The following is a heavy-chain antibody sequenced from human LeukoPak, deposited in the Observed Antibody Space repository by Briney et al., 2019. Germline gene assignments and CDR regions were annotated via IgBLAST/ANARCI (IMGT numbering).Heavy chain of an antibody. D-gene: IGHD3-10*01. Sequence: GASVKVSCKASGYTYTGYYMHWVRQAPGQGREWMGWINPNSGGTNYAQKFQGRVTMTRDTSISTAYVELSRLRSDDTAVYYCALSGAHSGNPPDYWGQGTLVTVSS. J-gene: IGHJ4*02. V-gene: IGHV1-2*02. CDR1: GYTYTGYY. CDR2: INPNSGGT. CDR3: ALSGAHSGNPPDY.